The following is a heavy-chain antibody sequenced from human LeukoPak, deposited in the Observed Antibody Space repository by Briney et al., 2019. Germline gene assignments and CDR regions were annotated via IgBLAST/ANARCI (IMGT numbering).Heavy chain of an antibody. CDR3: ARSGGYYPARNWFDP. CDR2: IYYSGST. Sequence: SETLSLTCTVSGGSISSYYWSRIRQPPGKGLEWIGYIYYSGSTNYNPSLKSRVTISVDTSKNRFSLKLSSVTAADTAVYYCARSGGYYPARNWFDPWGQGTLVTVSS. CDR1: GGSISSYY. D-gene: IGHD3-22*01. J-gene: IGHJ5*02. V-gene: IGHV4-59*01.